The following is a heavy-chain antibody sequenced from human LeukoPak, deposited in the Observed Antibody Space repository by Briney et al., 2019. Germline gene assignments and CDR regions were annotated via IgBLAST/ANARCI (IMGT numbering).Heavy chain of an antibody. V-gene: IGHV1-2*02. D-gene: IGHD2-15*01. Sequence: ASVKVSCKASGYTFAGYYVLWVRQAPGQGLEWMGWINPNRGDTNYAQKFQGRVTMTRDTSISTAYMELSGLKSDDTAVYYCERWVGYSNWFDPWGQGTLVTVSS. CDR1: GYTFAGYY. CDR2: INPNRGDT. J-gene: IGHJ5*02. CDR3: ERWVGYSNWFDP.